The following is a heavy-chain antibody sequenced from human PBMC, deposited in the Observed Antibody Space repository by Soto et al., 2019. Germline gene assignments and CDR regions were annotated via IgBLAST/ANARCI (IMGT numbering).Heavy chain of an antibody. J-gene: IGHJ6*02. CDR1: GGTFSSYA. V-gene: IGHV1-69*13. CDR3: ARLVVVGATSGGYYYYGMDV. CDR2: IIPIFGTA. D-gene: IGHD1-26*01. Sequence: ASVKVSCKASGGTFSSYAISRVRQAPGQGLEWMGGIIPIFGTANYAQKFQGRVTITADESTSTAYMELSSLRSEDTAVYYCARLVVVGATSGGYYYYGMDVWGQGTTVTVSS.